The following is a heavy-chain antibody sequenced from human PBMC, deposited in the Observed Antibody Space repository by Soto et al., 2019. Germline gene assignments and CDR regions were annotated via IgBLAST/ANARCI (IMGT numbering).Heavy chain of an antibody. CDR2: VYSTGGT. J-gene: IGHJ6*02. CDR3: VRQGIGNLHGLVDV. Sequence: QVQLQQSGPGLVKPSGTLSLNCSVSSGPTSSHNWGWIRQTPGRGLEWIGYVYSTGGTSYNPSLNSRVTISADTSTNHISLTLTSVTAADTAVYYCVRQGIGNLHGLVDVWGQGTTVRVSS. D-gene: IGHD1-1*01. CDR1: SGPTSSHN. V-gene: IGHV4-59*08.